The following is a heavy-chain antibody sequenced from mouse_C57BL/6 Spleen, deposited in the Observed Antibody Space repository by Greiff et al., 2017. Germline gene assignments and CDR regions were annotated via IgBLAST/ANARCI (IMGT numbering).Heavy chain of an antibody. CDR2: INPGSGGT. CDR3: AREGYDYDGFAY. D-gene: IGHD2-4*01. V-gene: IGHV1-54*01. J-gene: IGHJ3*01. CDR1: GYAFTNYL. Sequence: VQLQQSGAELVRPGTSVKVSCKASGYAFTNYLIEWVKQRPGQGLEWIGVINPGSGGTNYNEKFKGKATLTADKSSSTAYMQLSSLTSEDSAVYFCAREGYDYDGFAYWGQGTLVTVSA.